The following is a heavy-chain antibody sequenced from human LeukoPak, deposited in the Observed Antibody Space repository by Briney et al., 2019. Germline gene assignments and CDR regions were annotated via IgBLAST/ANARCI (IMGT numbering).Heavy chain of an antibody. D-gene: IGHD3-16*02. CDR3: ARGGVWGSYRYGYFDY. CDR2: INHSGST. CDR1: GGSFSGYY. Sequence: SETLSLTCAVYGGSFSGYYWSWIRQPPGKGLEWIGEINHSGSTNYNPSLKSRVTISVDTSKNQFSLKLSSVTAADTAVYYCARGGVWGSYRYGYFDYWGQGTLVTVSS. J-gene: IGHJ4*02. V-gene: IGHV4-34*01.